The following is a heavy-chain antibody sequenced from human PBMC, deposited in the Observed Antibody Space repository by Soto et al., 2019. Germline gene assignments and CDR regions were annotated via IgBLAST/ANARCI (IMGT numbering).Heavy chain of an antibody. J-gene: IGHJ4*02. CDR1: GFPFNNYA. CDR3: ARDDVSMVTTFLDY. V-gene: IGHV3-33*01. CDR2: IWHDGSNE. Sequence: GGSLRLSCAASGFPFNNYAMHWVRQAPGKGLEWVAVIWHDGSNEHYADSVKGRFRIARDNSNNTLYLQMNSLRGEDTALYYCARDDVSMVTTFLDYWGLGTLVTV. D-gene: IGHD2-21*02.